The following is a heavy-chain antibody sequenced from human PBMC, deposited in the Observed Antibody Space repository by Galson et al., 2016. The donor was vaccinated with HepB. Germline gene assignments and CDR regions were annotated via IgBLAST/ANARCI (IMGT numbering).Heavy chain of an antibody. J-gene: IGHJ3*02. CDR2: ITSGGGTT. CDR3: ASLCYYDTTGIDGFDI. Sequence: SLRLSCAASGFAFSSFALSWVRQAPGKGMEWDSAITSGGGTTYYADSVRGRFTISRDNSKNTLYLQMNSLRAEDTAVYYCASLCYYDTTGIDGFDIWGQGTLVTVSS. CDR1: GFAFSSFA. V-gene: IGHV3-23*01. D-gene: IGHD3-22*01.